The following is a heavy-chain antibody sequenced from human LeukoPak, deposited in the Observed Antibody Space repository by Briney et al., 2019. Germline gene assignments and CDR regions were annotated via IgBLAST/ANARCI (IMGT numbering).Heavy chain of an antibody. CDR2: INSDGTST. J-gene: IGHJ4*02. Sequence: GGSLRLSCAASGFTFSSYWMHWVRQAPGKGLVWVSRINSDGTSTSYADSVKGRFTISRDNSKNTLYLQMNSLRAEDTAVYYCAKALNWGANDYWGQGTLVTVSS. V-gene: IGHV3-74*01. CDR1: GFTFSSYW. CDR3: AKALNWGANDY. D-gene: IGHD7-27*01.